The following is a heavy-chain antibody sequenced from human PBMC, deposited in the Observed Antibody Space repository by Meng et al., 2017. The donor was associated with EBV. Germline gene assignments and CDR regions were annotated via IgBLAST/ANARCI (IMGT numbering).Heavy chain of an antibody. J-gene: IGHJ4*02. CDR2: FLPRLGAP. CDR3: ASESGRGYTPDY. D-gene: IGHD3-10*01. V-gene: IGHV1-69*01. CDR1: GGPFRYYA. Sequence: GELVQFAGEVKKPGSSVKVSCKTSGGPFRYYAISWVRQAPGQGLEWLGGFLPRLGAPNYAQKFHGRVKITADESTSTHYMDLSSLRSEDTAIYYCASESGRGYTPDYWGQGTLVTVFS.